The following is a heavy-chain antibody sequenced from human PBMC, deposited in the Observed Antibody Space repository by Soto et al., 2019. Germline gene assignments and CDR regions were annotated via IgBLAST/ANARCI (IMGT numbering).Heavy chain of an antibody. V-gene: IGHV1-18*01. D-gene: IGHD2-2*01. Sequence: QVQLVQSGAEVKKPGASVKVSCKASGYTFTSYGISWVRQAPGHGLEWMGWISAYNGNTNYAQKLQGRVTMTTDTSTSTAYMELRSLRSDDTAVYYCARDGKDIVLVPAAMEGWFDPWGQGTLVTVSS. CDR3: ARDGKDIVLVPAAMEGWFDP. CDR1: GYTFTSYG. J-gene: IGHJ5*02. CDR2: ISAYNGNT.